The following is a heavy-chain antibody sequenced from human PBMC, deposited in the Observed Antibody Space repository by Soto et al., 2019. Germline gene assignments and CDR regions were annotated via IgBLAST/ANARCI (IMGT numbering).Heavy chain of an antibody. D-gene: IGHD5-12*01. CDR3: VRGGRGSFDF. CDR1: GFTFDDYA. Sequence: GGSLRLSCAASGFTFDDYAMHWVRQAPGKGLEWVSGISWNSGSIGYADSVKGRFTISRDNAKNTLSLQMSSLTADDTAIYYCVRGGRGSFDFWGRGTMVTVSS. CDR2: ISWNSGSI. V-gene: IGHV3-9*01. J-gene: IGHJ3*01.